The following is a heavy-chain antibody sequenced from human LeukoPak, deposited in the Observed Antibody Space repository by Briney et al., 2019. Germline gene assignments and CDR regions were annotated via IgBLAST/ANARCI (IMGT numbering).Heavy chain of an antibody. CDR3: ARHLGAGYYYDSSGYFSWFDR. J-gene: IGHJ5*02. CDR2: IYYSGSL. D-gene: IGHD3-22*01. Sequence: SETLSLTCTVSGGSIRSSSYYWGWVRQPPGKGLEWVGRIYYSGSLYSNPSLKSRVTISVDTSKNQFSLKLSSVTAADTAVYYCARHLGAGYYYDSSGYFSWFDRWGQGTLVTVS. V-gene: IGHV4-39*01. CDR1: GGSIRSSSYY.